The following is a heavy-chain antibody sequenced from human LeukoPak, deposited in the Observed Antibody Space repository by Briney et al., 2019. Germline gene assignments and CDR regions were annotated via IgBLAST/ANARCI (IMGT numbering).Heavy chain of an antibody. CDR1: GFTFSSYS. Sequence: GGSLRLSCAASGFTFSSYSMNWVRQAPGKGLEWVSSISSSSSYIYYADSVKGRFTISRDNAKNSLYLQMNSLRAEDTAVYYCARDLLITGTTDVDYWGQGTLVTVSS. CDR3: ARDLLITGTTDVDY. D-gene: IGHD1-7*01. J-gene: IGHJ4*02. CDR2: ISSSSSYI. V-gene: IGHV3-21*04.